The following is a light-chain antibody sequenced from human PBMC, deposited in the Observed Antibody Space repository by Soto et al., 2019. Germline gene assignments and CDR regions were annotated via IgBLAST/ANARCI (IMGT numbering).Light chain of an antibody. CDR1: QSVISKY. Sequence: DIVLTQSPGTQSLSPGERATLSCRASQSVISKYLAWYQQKPGQAPRLLIYGASSRATGIPDRFSGSGSGTDFTLTISSLEHEDFAVYYCQQYVNSTWTFGQGTKVDIK. CDR3: QQYVNSTWT. V-gene: IGKV3-20*01. J-gene: IGKJ1*01. CDR2: GAS.